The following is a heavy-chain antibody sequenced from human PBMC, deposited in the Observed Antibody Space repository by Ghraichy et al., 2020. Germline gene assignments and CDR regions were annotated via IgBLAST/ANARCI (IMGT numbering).Heavy chain of an antibody. CDR3: AKAWGNCSGGRCPPYNWFDP. D-gene: IGHD2-15*01. Sequence: GGSLRLSCAASGFTFSSYAMTWVRQAPGKGLAWVSGISGNGDTTYYADSVKGRFTISRDNSKNTLYLQMNSLRAEDTAVYYCAKAWGNCSGGRCPPYNWFDPWGPGTLVTVTS. CDR1: GFTFSSYA. J-gene: IGHJ5*02. V-gene: IGHV3-23*01. CDR2: ISGNGDTT.